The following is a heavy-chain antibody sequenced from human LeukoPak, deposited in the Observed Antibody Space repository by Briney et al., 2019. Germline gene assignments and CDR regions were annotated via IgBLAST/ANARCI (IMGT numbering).Heavy chain of an antibody. D-gene: IGHD6-25*01. Sequence: PSQTLSLTCTVSGGSISSGSYYWSWIRQPAGKGLEWIGRIYTSGSTNYNPSLKSRVTISVDTSKNQFSLKLSSVTAADTAVYYCARDGSGCLNYFDYWGQGTLVTVSS. J-gene: IGHJ4*02. V-gene: IGHV4-61*02. CDR2: IYTSGST. CDR1: GGSISSGSYY. CDR3: ARDGSGCLNYFDY.